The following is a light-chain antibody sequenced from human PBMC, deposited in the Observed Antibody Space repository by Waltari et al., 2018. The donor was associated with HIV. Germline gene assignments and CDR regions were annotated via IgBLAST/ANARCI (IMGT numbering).Light chain of an antibody. CDR2: KAS. J-gene: IGKJ1*01. CDR3: QQYNTYSWT. Sequence: AIQLAQSPSSLSAYVGDRVTITCRASQGVRNALAWYQQKPGKAPKLLIYKASTLVSGVPSRFSGSGSGTEFTLTISSLQPDDFATYFCQQYNTYSWTFGQGTKVEIK. CDR1: QGVRNA. V-gene: IGKV1-13*02.